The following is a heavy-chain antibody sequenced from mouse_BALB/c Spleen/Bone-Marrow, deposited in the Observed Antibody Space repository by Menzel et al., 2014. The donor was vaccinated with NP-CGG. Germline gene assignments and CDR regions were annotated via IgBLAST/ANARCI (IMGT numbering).Heavy chain of an antibody. D-gene: IGHD1-1*01. J-gene: IGHJ1*01. CDR2: INPSSGYT. CDR1: GYTFTSYT. Sequence: VKLVESAAELARPGASVKMSCKASGYTFTSYTMHWVKQRPGQGLEWIGYINPSSGYTEYNQKFKDKTTLTADKSSSTAYMQLSSLTSEDSAVYYCANYYGSSYGYFDVWGAGTTVTVSS. V-gene: IGHV1-4*02. CDR3: ANYYGSSYGYFDV.